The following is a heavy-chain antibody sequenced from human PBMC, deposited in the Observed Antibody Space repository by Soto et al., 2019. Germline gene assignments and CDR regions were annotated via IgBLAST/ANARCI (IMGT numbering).Heavy chain of an antibody. D-gene: IGHD3-10*01. CDR1: GFTFTSYA. CDR2: ISGPGGST. CDR3: ARNEYYGSGSYYFDY. V-gene: IGHV3-23*01. J-gene: IGHJ4*02. Sequence: EVQLLESGGGLVQPGGSLRLSRAASGFTFTSYAMSWVRQAPGKGLEWVSAISGPGGSTYSADSVKGRFTISRDNSKNTLYLQMSSLRAEDTAVYYCARNEYYGSGSYYFDYWGQGTLVTVSS.